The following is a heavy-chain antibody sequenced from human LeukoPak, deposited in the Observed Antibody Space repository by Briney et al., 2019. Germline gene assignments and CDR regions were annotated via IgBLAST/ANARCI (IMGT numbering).Heavy chain of an antibody. CDR2: IYSGGST. CDR3: ARGRRYVGSSWRYYYYGMDV. CDR1: GFTASSNY. Sequence: GGSLRLSCAASGFTASSNYMSWVRQAPGKGLEWVSVIYSGGSTYYADSVKGRFTISRDNSKNTLYLQMNSLRAEDTAVYYCARGRRYVGSSWRYYYYGMDVWGQGTTVTVSS. J-gene: IGHJ6*02. V-gene: IGHV3-66*01. D-gene: IGHD6-13*01.